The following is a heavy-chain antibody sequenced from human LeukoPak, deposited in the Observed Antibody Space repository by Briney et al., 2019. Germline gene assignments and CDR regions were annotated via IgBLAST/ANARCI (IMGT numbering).Heavy chain of an antibody. V-gene: IGHV3-21*01. J-gene: IGHJ4*02. D-gene: IGHD1-26*01. Sequence: GGSLRLSCAASGFSFSSHNMNWVRQAPGKGLEWVSSISSSKSYIFYADSVKGRFTISRDNAKNSLYLEMTSLRAEDTALYYCASGSPAGDYWGQGTLVTVSS. CDR1: GFSFSSHN. CDR2: ISSSKSYI. CDR3: ASGSPAGDY.